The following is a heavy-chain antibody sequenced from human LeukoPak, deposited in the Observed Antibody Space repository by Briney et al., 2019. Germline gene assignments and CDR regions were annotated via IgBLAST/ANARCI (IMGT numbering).Heavy chain of an antibody. Sequence: GGSLRLSCAASGFTFSTYSMNWVRQAPGKGLEWVSSISSSSSYIYYADSAKGRFTISRDNAKNSLYLQMNSLRAEDTAVYYCARSVVVATTRDAFDIWGQGTMVTVSS. CDR3: ARSVVVATTRDAFDI. J-gene: IGHJ3*02. D-gene: IGHD2-15*01. V-gene: IGHV3-21*01. CDR2: ISSSSSYI. CDR1: GFTFSTYS.